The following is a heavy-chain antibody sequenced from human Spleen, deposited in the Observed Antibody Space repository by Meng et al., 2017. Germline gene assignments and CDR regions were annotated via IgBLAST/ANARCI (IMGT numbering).Heavy chain of an antibody. CDR2: IETKYSSYAT. CDR1: GVILSGSH. V-gene: IGHV3-73*01. Sequence: GESLMTSCVVSGVILSGSHIHWVRQTSEKGLEWIGRIETKYSSYATSYAASVRGRFTISSDDSINTTYLQMNSLRAEDTTVYYCAGSTIDKYDLSPLLLDYWGQGTLVTVSS. D-gene: IGHD3-16*01. J-gene: IGHJ4*02. CDR3: AGSTIDKYDLSPLLLDY.